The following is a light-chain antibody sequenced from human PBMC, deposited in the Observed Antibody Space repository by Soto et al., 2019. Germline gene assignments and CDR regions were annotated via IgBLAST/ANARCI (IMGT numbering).Light chain of an antibody. V-gene: IGKV3-20*01. J-gene: IGKJ4*01. CDR1: QSVASRN. Sequence: EIVLTQSPGTLSLSPGERATLSCRASQSVASRNLAWYQQKSGQAPRLLIYGASSRAIHTPDRFSGSGSGTDFTLTISGLEPEDFAVYYCQQFSSYPLTFGGGTKVDI. CDR3: QQFSSYPLT. CDR2: GAS.